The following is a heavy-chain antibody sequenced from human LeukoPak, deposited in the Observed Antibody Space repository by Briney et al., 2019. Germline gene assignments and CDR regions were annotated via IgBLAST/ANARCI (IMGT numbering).Heavy chain of an antibody. J-gene: IGHJ4*02. CDR3: AKDALPDTYYFDF. D-gene: IGHD2/OR15-2a*01. CDR1: GFTFSSYA. CDR2: ISGNGGST. V-gene: IGHV3-23*01. Sequence: GGSLRLSCAASGFTFSSYAMHWVRQAPGKGLEWVSSISGNGGSTYYADSVKGRFTISRDNSKSTLYLQMNSLRAEDTALYSCAKDALPDTYYFDFWGQGALVTVSS.